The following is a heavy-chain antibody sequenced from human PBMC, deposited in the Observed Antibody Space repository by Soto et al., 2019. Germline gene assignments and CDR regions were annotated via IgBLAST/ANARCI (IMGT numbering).Heavy chain of an antibody. CDR2: ISGSGGST. Sequence: EVQLLESGGGLEQSGGSLRLSCVGSGHTFHNYAMTWVRQAPGKGLEWVSGISGSGGSTYYADSVRGRFTISRDDSKNPLYLQMNSLRAEDTAVYYCAKVSRGIGVGPGAINWGQGTLVTVSS. CDR3: AKVSRGIGVGPGAIN. V-gene: IGHV3-23*01. J-gene: IGHJ4*02. D-gene: IGHD2-2*02. CDR1: GHTFHNYA.